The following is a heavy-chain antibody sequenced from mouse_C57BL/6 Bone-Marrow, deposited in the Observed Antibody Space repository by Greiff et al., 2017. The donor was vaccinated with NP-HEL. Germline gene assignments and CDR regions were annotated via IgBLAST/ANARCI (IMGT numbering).Heavy chain of an antibody. J-gene: IGHJ4*01. D-gene: IGHD1-1*01. CDR3: ARISYGSSYYAMDY. V-gene: IGHV14-2*01. Sequence: VQLQQSGAELVKPGASVKLSCTASGFNIKDYYMHWVKQRTEQGLEWIGRIDPEDGETKYAPKFPGKATITADTSSNTAYLQLSSLTSEDTAVYYWARISYGSSYYAMDYWGQGTSVTVSS. CDR1: GFNIKDYY. CDR2: IDPEDGET.